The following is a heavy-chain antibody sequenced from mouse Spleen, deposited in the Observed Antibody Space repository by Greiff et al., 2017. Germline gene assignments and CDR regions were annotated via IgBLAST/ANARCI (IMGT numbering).Heavy chain of an antibody. CDR2: LNHDGCST. CDR3: VRGTLSGKYVSYWDGDV. V-gene: IGHV5-16*01. CDR1: GYTFSDYY. D-gene: IGHD2-1*01. Sequence: EVQLVESEGGLVQPGSSMKLSCTASGYTFSDYYMAWVRQVPEKGLEWVANLNHDGCSTYYLDSLKSRFIISRDNAKNILYLQMSSLKSEDRGADCCVRGTLSGKYVSYWDGDVWGAGTAVTVSS. J-gene: IGHJ1*01.